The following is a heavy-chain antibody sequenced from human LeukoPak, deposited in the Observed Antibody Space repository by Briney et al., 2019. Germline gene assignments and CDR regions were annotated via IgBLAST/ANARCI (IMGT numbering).Heavy chain of an antibody. CDR3: ARRDIVVVVTASDY. D-gene: IGHD2-15*01. CDR2: ISGSGGST. J-gene: IGHJ4*02. Sequence: GGSLRLSCAASGFPFSNAWMNWVRQAPGKGLEWVSTISGSGGSTYYADSVKGRLTVSRDKSKNTVYLQMNSLRVDDTAIHYCARRDIVVVVTASDYWGQGTQVTVSP. CDR1: GFPFSNAW. V-gene: IGHV3-23*01.